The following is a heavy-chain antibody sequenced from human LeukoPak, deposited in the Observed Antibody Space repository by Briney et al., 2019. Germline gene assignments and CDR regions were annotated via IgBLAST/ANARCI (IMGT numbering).Heavy chain of an antibody. V-gene: IGHV3-74*01. Sequence: PGGSLRLSCAASGFTFSSYWMHWVRQAPGEGLVCVSRIKSDGSVTWYADSVKGRFTISRDNAKNMLYLQMNSLRDEDTAVYFCARDHDAVGTTIDHWGQGTLVTVSS. CDR2: IKSDGSVT. CDR1: GFTFSSYW. D-gene: IGHD1-14*01. CDR3: ARDHDAVGTTIDH. J-gene: IGHJ4*02.